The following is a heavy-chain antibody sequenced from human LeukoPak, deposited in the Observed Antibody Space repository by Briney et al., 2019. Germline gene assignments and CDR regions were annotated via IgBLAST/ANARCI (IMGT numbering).Heavy chain of an antibody. CDR3: ARAQEVGMLNY. D-gene: IGHD1-26*01. CDR1: GGSISSSSYY. CDR2: MYYTGST. J-gene: IGHJ4*02. Sequence: PSETLSLTCTVSGGSISSSSYYWGWIRQPPGKGLEWIGSMYYTGSTYYNPSLKSRVTISGDTSKNHFSLKLTSVTAADTAVYYCARAQEVGMLNYWGQGTLVTVSS. V-gene: IGHV4-39*07.